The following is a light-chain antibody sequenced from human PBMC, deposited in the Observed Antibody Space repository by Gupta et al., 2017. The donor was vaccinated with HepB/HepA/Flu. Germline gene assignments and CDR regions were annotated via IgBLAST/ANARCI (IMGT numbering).Light chain of an antibody. CDR3: QQSYTTPCS. Sequence: DIQMTQSPSSLSASVGDRVTITCRASQSISRYLNWYQQKPGQAPNLLIYATSSLQTGVPSRFSGSGFETDFTLTINSLQPEDSATYYCQQSYTTPCSFDQGTMLEIK. V-gene: IGKV1-39*01. J-gene: IGKJ2*04. CDR1: QSISRY. CDR2: ATS.